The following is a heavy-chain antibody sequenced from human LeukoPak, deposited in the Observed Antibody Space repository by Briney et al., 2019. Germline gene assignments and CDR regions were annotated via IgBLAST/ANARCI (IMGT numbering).Heavy chain of an antibody. CDR1: GGSFGGYY. J-gene: IGHJ4*02. D-gene: IGHD3-22*01. V-gene: IGHV4-34*01. CDR2: INHSGST. Sequence: PSETLSLTCAVYGGSFGGYYWSWIRQPPGKGLEWIGEINHSGSTNYNPSLKSRVTISVDTSKNQFSLKLSSVTAADTAVYYCARRNDSSGYYPKTKYYFDYWGQGTLVTVSS. CDR3: ARRNDSSGYYPKTKYYFDY.